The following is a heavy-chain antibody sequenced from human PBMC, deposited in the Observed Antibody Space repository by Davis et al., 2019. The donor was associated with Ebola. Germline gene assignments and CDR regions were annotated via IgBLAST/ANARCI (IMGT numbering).Heavy chain of an antibody. D-gene: IGHD3-16*01. CDR2: ISYDGSNK. J-gene: IGHJ5*02. V-gene: IGHV3-30*18. CDR1: GFTFSSYG. Sequence: GESLKISCAASGFTFSSYGMHWVRQAPGKGLEWVAVISYDGSNKYYADSVKDRFTISRDNSKNTLYLQMNSLRAEDTAVYYCAKGAPLWHPWGQGTLVTVSS. CDR3: AKGAPLWHP.